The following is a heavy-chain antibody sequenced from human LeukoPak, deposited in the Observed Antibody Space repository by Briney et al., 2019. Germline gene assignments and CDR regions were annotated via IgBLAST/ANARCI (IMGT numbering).Heavy chain of an antibody. CDR3: ARDTPGGGGDAFDI. J-gene: IGHJ3*02. CDR2: ISSSGSTI. D-gene: IGHD3-16*01. Sequence: PGGSLRLSCAASGFTFSSYEMNWVRQAPGKGLEWVSYISSSGSTIYYADSVKGRFTISRAKAKNSLSLKMYSLRAEDTAVYYCARDTPGGGGDAFDIWGQGPMVTVSS. V-gene: IGHV3-48*03. CDR1: GFTFSSYE.